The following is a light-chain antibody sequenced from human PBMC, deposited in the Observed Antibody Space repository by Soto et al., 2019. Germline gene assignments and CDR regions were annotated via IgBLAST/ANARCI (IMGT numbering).Light chain of an antibody. Sequence: QSVLTQPASVSGSPGQSITISCVGTSGDIGDYNYVSWYQQHPGKVPKVIIYDVSNRPSGVSYRFSGTKSGNTASLTVSGVQAEDEADYYCCSYTRSRTLLFGTGTKLTVL. V-gene: IGLV2-14*01. CDR3: CSYTRSRTLL. J-gene: IGLJ1*01. CDR1: SGDIGDYNY. CDR2: DVS.